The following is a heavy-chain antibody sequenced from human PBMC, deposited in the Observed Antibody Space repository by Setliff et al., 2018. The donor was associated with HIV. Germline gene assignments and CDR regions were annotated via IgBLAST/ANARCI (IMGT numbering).Heavy chain of an antibody. CDR2: FDPEDGET. CDR3: ATESRCSSTSCYLTFDI. Sequence: GASVKVSCKVSGYTLTELSMHWVRQAPGKGLEWMGGFDPEDGETIYAQKFQGRVTMTEDTSTDTAYMELSSLRSEDTAVYYCATESRCSSTSCYLTFDIRGQGTMVTVSS. V-gene: IGHV1-24*01. J-gene: IGHJ3*02. CDR1: GYTLTELS. D-gene: IGHD2-2*01.